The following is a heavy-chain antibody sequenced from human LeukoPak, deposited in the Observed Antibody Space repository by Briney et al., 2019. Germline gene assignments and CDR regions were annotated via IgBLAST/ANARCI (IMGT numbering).Heavy chain of an antibody. CDR1: GGSISSNSYY. V-gene: IGHV4-39*07. Sequence: SETLSLTCAVFGGSISSNSYYWGWIRQPPGKGLEWIGSIYYSGSTNYNPSLKSRVTISVDTSKNQFSLKLSSVTAADTAVYYCARERPWIQLWLLWRPTEPDYYMDVWGKGTTVTVSS. CDR2: IYYSGST. D-gene: IGHD5-18*01. J-gene: IGHJ6*03. CDR3: ARERPWIQLWLLWRPTEPDYYMDV.